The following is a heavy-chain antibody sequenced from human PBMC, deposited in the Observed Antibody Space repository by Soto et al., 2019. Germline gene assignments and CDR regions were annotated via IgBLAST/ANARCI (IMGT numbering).Heavy chain of an antibody. Sequence: ASVKVSCKASGYTFTSYDINWVRQATGQGLEWMGWMNPNSGNTGYAQKFQGRVTMTRNTSISTAYMELSSLRSEDTAVYYCARGRGKTVDYYYYMDVWGKGTTVTVSS. CDR2: MNPNSGNT. CDR1: GYTFTSYD. D-gene: IGHD2-15*01. CDR3: ARGRGKTVDYYYYMDV. V-gene: IGHV1-8*01. J-gene: IGHJ6*03.